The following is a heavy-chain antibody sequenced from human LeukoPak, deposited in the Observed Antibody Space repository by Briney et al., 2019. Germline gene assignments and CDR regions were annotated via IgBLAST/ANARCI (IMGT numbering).Heavy chain of an antibody. CDR1: GGSISSGDYY. Sequence: PSETLSLTCTVSGGSISSGDYYWSWIRQPPGKGLEWIGYIYYSGSTYYNPSLKSRVTISVDTSKNQFSLKLSSVTAADTAVYYCARSSGGFGEFYFDYWGQGTLVTVSS. J-gene: IGHJ4*02. CDR3: ARSSGGFGEFYFDY. CDR2: IYYSGST. V-gene: IGHV4-30-4*08. D-gene: IGHD3-10*01.